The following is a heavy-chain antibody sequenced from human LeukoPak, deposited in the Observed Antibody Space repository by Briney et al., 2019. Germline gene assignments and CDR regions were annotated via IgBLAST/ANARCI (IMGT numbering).Heavy chain of an antibody. V-gene: IGHV4-39*01. CDR2: IYYSGST. CDR3: ARHYYSSNPPGYWYFDF. CDR1: SGSISDNRYY. J-gene: IGHJ2*01. Sequence: SETLSLTCTVSSGSISDNRYYWGWIRQPPGKGLEWIGSIYYSGSTYSNPSLRSRVTFSVDTSKNQFSLRLSSVTAADTAVYYCARHYYSSNPPGYWYFDFWGRGTLVTVSS. D-gene: IGHD3-22*01.